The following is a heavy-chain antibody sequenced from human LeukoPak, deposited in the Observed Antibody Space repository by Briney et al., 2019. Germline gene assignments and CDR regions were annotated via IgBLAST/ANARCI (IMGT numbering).Heavy chain of an antibody. CDR3: AREGYYGSGSPPSLYFDY. CDR1: GFTFSSYW. CDR2: IKQDGSEK. Sequence: GGSLRLSCAASGFTFSSYWMSWVRQAPGKGLEWVANIKQDGSEKYYVDSVKGRFTISRDNAKNSLYLQMNSLRAEDTAVYYCAREGYYGSGSPPSLYFDYWGQGTLVTVSS. V-gene: IGHV3-7*01. J-gene: IGHJ4*02. D-gene: IGHD3-10*01.